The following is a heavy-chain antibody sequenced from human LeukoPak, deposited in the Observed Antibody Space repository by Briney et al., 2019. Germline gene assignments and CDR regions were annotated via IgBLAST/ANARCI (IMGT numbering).Heavy chain of an antibody. J-gene: IGHJ4*02. Sequence: ASVKVSCKASGYIFTNFYMHWVRQAPGQGLEWMGWINPNINGTNYAQKFQGRVTMTGDRSISTAYMELSRLRSDDTAVYYCAKERTPGSGYGVDYWGQGTVVTVSS. CDR1: GYIFTNFY. V-gene: IGHV1-2*02. CDR2: INPNINGT. CDR3: AKERTPGSGYGVDY. D-gene: IGHD6-25*01.